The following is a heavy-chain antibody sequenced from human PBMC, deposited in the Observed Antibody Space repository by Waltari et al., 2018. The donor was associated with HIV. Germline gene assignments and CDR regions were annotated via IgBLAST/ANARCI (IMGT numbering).Heavy chain of an antibody. V-gene: IGHV4-30-4*08. D-gene: IGHD3-3*01. J-gene: IGHJ3*02. CDR3: ARADFWSGYYFAFDI. CDR2: MYYTGTT. CDR1: GGTITGGDLY. Sequence: QVHLQESGPGLVKPSQTLSLTCTVSGGTITGGDLYWSRIRQPPGKGLEWIGNMYYTGTTYYNPSLESRVTISLETSNNQFSLRLNSVTAADTAVYYCARADFWSGYYFAFDIWGQGTMVTVSS.